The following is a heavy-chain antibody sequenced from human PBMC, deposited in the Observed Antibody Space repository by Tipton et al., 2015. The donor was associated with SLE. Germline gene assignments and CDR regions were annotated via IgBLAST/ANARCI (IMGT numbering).Heavy chain of an antibody. J-gene: IGHJ3*02. CDR1: GFTFSSYA. CDR2: ISGSGGST. V-gene: IGHV3-23*04. CDR3: AKDSMSIVGASDAFDI. D-gene: IGHD1-26*01. Sequence: QLVQSGGGLVQPGGSLRLSCAASGFTFSSYAMSWVRQAPGKGLEWVSAISGSGGSTYYADSVKGRFTISRDNSKNTLYLQMNSLRAEDTAVYYCAKDSMSIVGASDAFDIWGQGTMVTVSS.